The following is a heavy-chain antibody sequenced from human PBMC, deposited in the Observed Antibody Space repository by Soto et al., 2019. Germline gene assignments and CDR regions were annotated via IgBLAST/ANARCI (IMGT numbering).Heavy chain of an antibody. D-gene: IGHD3-3*01. Sequence: ASVKVSCKASGHTFTGYYMHWVRQAPGQGLEWMGWINPNSGGTNYAQKFQGWVTMTRDTSISTAYMELSRLRSDDTAVYYCARDVYDFWSFFRDKSYYYYVMDVWAQGTSVTVSS. CDR1: GHTFTGYY. V-gene: IGHV1-2*04. J-gene: IGHJ6*02. CDR2: INPNSGGT. CDR3: ARDVYDFWSFFRDKSYYYYVMDV.